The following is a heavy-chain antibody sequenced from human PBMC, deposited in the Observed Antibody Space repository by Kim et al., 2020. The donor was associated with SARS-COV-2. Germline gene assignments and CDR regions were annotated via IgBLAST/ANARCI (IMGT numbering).Heavy chain of an antibody. Sequence: SETLSLTCALYGGSLDGYYWSWIRQSPGKGLEWIGEVNHSGSTNSNPSLRSRVAISIDTSNNQFSLKLTSVTAADTALYYCARAPRDDDTGYYYFDYWGQGPPVTVSS. CDR3: ARAPRDDDTGYYYFDY. CDR1: GGSLDGYY. J-gene: IGHJ4*02. D-gene: IGHD5-12*01. V-gene: IGHV4-34*01. CDR2: VNHSGST.